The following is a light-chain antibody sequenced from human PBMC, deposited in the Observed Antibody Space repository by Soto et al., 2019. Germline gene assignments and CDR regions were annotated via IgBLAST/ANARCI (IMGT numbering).Light chain of an antibody. CDR1: SGHSSYI. J-gene: IGLJ3*02. CDR3: ETWDSNTHV. CDR2: LEGSGSY. V-gene: IGLV4-60*02. Sequence: QTEVTQSSSASASLGSSVKLTCTLSSGHSSYIIAWHQQQPGKAPRYLMKLEGSGSYNKGSGVPDRFSGSSSGADRYLTISNLQFEDEADYYCETWDSNTHVFGGGTKLTVL.